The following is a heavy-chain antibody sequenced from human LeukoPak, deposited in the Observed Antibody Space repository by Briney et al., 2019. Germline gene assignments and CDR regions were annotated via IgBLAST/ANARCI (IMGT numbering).Heavy chain of an antibody. J-gene: IGHJ4*02. CDR2: ISYDGSNK. V-gene: IGHV3-30*18. D-gene: IGHD2-15*01. CDR3: AKDVASSVEYFDY. CDR1: GFTFSSYG. Sequence: PGRSVRLSCAASGFTFSSYGMHWVRQAPGKGLEWVAVISYDGSNKYYADSVKGRFTISRDNSKNTLYLQMNSLRAEDTAVYYCAKDVASSVEYFDYWGQGTLVTVSS.